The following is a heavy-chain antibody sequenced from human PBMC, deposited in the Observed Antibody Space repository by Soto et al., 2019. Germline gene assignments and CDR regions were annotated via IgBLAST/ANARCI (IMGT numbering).Heavy chain of an antibody. CDR3: TTDLYSSSSKGLDAFDI. D-gene: IGHD6-6*01. CDR1: GFTFSNAW. V-gene: IGHV3-15*01. Sequence: GGSLRLSCAASGFTFSNAWMSWVRQAPGKGLEWVGRIKSKTDGGTTDYAAPVKGRFTISRDDSKNTLYLQMNSLKTEDTAVYYCTTDLYSSSSKGLDAFDIWGQGTMVTV. CDR2: IKSKTDGGTT. J-gene: IGHJ3*02.